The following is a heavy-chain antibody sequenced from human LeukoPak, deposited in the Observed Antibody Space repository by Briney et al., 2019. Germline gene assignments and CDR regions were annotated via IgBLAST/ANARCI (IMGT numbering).Heavy chain of an antibody. J-gene: IGHJ3*02. CDR1: GFTFSSYS. V-gene: IGHV3-21*01. Sequence: GGSLRLSCAASGFTFSSYSMNWVRQAPGKGLEWVSSISSSSSYIYYADSVKGRFTISRDNAKNTLYLQMNSLRAEDTAVYYCARFNSGRDAFDIWGQGTMVTVSS. D-gene: IGHD6-25*01. CDR3: ARFNSGRDAFDI. CDR2: ISSSSSYI.